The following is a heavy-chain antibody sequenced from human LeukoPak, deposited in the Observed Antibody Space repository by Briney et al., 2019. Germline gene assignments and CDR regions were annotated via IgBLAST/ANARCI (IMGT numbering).Heavy chain of an antibody. Sequence: GGSLRLSCAASGFIFSDYWLSWVRQAPGKGLEWVANIKQDGSETHYVDSVKGRFTISRDNAKNSLFLQMNSLRADDTAVYYCSKGGGYVRMDVWGQGTTVTVSS. J-gene: IGHJ6*02. D-gene: IGHD5-12*01. V-gene: IGHV3-7*03. CDR2: IKQDGSET. CDR3: SKGGGYVRMDV. CDR1: GFIFSDYW.